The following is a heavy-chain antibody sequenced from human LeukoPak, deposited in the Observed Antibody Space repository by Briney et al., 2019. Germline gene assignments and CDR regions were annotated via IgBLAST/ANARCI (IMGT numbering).Heavy chain of an antibody. V-gene: IGHV3-53*01. CDR1: GFTVSSNY. J-gene: IGHJ3*02. CDR3: ARGQVTTNSRAFDI. CDR2: IYSGDIT. D-gene: IGHD4-17*01. Sequence: PGGSLRLSCAASGFTVSSNYMSWVRQAPGKGLEWVSAIYSGDITYYADSVKGRFTISRDNSKNTLYLQMNSLRAEDTAVYYCARGQVTTNSRAFDIWGQGTMVTVSS.